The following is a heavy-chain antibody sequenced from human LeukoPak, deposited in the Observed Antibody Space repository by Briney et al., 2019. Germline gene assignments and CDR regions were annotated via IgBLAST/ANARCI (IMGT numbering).Heavy chain of an antibody. D-gene: IGHD4-23*01. J-gene: IGHJ4*02. V-gene: IGHV3-23*01. CDR2: IGRNGGDI. Sequence: GGSLRLSCAASGFTFSSYAMTWVRQAPGKGLEWVSVIGRNGGDIQYADSVKGRFTISRDNSKNTLYLQMNSLRAEDTAVYYCAKYAPPTTVVTRFFDYWGQGTLVTVSS. CDR1: GFTFSSYA. CDR3: AKYAPPTTVVTRFFDY.